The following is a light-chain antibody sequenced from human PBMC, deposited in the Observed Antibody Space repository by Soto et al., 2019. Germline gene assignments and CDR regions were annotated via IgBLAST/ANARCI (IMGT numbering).Light chain of an antibody. V-gene: IGKV1-27*01. CDR3: QKYNSVPNT. J-gene: IGKJ5*01. CDR2: AAS. CDR1: QGISNS. Sequence: DIQMTQSPSSLSVSVGDRVTITCRANQGISNSLAWYQQKPGKVPKVLTYAASTLQSGVPSRFSGTGSWSAFTLTIGILKSEDMATYYCQKYNSVPNTFGQGKRLE.